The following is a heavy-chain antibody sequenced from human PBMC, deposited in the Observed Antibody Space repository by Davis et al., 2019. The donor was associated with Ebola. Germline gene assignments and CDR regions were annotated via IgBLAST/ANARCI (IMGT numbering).Heavy chain of an antibody. CDR1: GLTFDDYA. D-gene: IGHD5-12*01. J-gene: IGHJ6*02. CDR3: AKGGGYSGYAGRGGMDV. Sequence: GGSLRPSCAASGLTFDDYAMHWVRQPPGKGLEWVSGISWNSGSIGYADSVTGRFTISRDNAKNSLYRQMNRLRAEDTALYYCAKGGGYSGYAGRGGMDVWGQGTTVTVSS. V-gene: IGHV3-9*01. CDR2: ISWNSGSI.